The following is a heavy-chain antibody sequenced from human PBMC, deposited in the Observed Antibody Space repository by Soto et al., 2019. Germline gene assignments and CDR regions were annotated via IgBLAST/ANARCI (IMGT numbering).Heavy chain of an antibody. CDR1: GGSVSSGSYY. Sequence: SETLSLTCTVSGGSVSSGSYYWSWIRQPPGKGLEWIGYIYYSGSTNYNPSLKSRVTISVDTSKNQFSLKLSSVTAADTAVYYCARVPIVGAYGGLHAFDIWGQGTMVTVSS. CDR3: ARVPIVGAYGGLHAFDI. J-gene: IGHJ3*02. CDR2: IYYSGST. D-gene: IGHD1-26*01. V-gene: IGHV4-61*01.